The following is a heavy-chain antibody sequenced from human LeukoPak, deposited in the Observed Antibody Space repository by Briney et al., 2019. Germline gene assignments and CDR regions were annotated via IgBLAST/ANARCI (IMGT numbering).Heavy chain of an antibody. V-gene: IGHV3-48*01. CDR3: GRDLPTGYAIDS. Sequence: PGGSLRLACADSGFNVRGYAPDWVRPAPGKGLEWLAFIDYSAEVIYYADSVKGRFAISRDDAKNSLYLQMNSLRAEDTAVYYGGRDLPTGYAIDSWGQGALVTVSS. J-gene: IGHJ4*02. CDR2: IDYSAEVI. CDR1: GFNVRGYA. D-gene: IGHD3-9*01.